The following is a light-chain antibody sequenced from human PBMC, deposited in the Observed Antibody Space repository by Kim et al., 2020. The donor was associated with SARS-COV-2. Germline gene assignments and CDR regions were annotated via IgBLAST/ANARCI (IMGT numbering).Light chain of an antibody. CDR3: SSYTSSSTWV. J-gene: IGLJ3*02. CDR2: DVS. Sequence: GQSITISCTGTRSDVGGYNYVSWYQQHPGKAPKRMIYDVSKRPSGVSNRFSGSKSGNTASLTISGLQAEDEADYYCSSYTSSSTWVFGGGTQLTVL. CDR1: RSDVGGYNY. V-gene: IGLV2-14*04.